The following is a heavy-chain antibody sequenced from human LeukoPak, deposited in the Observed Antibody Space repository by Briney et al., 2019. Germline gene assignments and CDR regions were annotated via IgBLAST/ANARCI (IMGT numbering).Heavy chain of an antibody. CDR1: GFTFSTYA. V-gene: IGHV3-23*01. CDR3: ATDVTGGAISF. J-gene: IGHJ4*02. D-gene: IGHD1-14*01. Sequence: GSLRLSCAASGFTFSTYAMSWVRQAPGKGLEWVSIITSSGGSKNYADSLKGRFTISRNNSKNTLYLHMNSLNTDDTAVYYCATDVTGGAISFWGQGALVTVSS. CDR2: ITSSGGSK.